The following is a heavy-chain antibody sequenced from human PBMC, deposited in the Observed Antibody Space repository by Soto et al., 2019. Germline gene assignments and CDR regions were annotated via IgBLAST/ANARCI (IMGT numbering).Heavy chain of an antibody. CDR1: GFTFSSYG. CDR2: IWYDGSNK. CDR3: AREGGIAAD. Sequence: QVQLVESGGGVVQPGRSLRLSCAASGFTFSSYGMHWVRQAPGKGLEWVAVIWYDGSNKYYADSVKGRFTISRDNAKNSLYLQMNSLRAEDTAVYYCAREGGIAADWGQGTLVTVSS. D-gene: IGHD6-13*01. V-gene: IGHV3-33*01. J-gene: IGHJ4*02.